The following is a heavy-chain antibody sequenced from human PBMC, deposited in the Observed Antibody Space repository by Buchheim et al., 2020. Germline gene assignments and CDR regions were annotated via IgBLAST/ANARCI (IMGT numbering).Heavy chain of an antibody. CDR3: ARRRGDHTHYYFDY. V-gene: IGHV3-7*01. D-gene: IGHD5-24*01. CDR1: GFTVTTYW. J-gene: IGHJ4*02. Sequence: EVQLVESGGGLVQPGGSLRLSCGASGFTVTTYWMSWVRQAQGKGLEWMAKIKQDGSEKYYVESVKGRFTISRDNAKNSLYLQMNSLSAGDTAVYYCARRRGDHTHYYFDYWSQGTL. CDR2: IKQDGSEK.